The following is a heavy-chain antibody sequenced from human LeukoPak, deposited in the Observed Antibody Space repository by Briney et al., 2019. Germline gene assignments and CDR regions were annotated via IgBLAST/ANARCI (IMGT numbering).Heavy chain of an antibody. V-gene: IGHV3-15*07. D-gene: IGHD3-16*02. Sequence: GRSLRLSCAASGFTFSSYAMHWVRQAPGKGLEWVGRIKSKTDGGTTDYAAPVKGRFTISRDDSKNTLYLQMNSLKTEDTAVYYCTTDRLTDYDYVWGSYRFSDYWGQGTLVTVSS. CDR2: IKSKTDGGTT. CDR1: GFTFSSYA. CDR3: TTDRLTDYDYVWGSYRFSDY. J-gene: IGHJ4*02.